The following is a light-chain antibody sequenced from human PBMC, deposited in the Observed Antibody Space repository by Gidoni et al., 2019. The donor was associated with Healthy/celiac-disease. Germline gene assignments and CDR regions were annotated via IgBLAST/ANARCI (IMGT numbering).Light chain of an antibody. CDR2: GAS. CDR1: QSVSSSY. Sequence: IVLTPPPGTPSLPPGERATLPCRARQSVSSSYLAWYQQKPGQAPRLLIYGASSRATGIPDRFSGSGSGTDFTLTISRLEPEDFAVYYCQQYGSSPMYTFGQGTKLEIK. V-gene: IGKV3-20*01. J-gene: IGKJ2*01. CDR3: QQYGSSPMYT.